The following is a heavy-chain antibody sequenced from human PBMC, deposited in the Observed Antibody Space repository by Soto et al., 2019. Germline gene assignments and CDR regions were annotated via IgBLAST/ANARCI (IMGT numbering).Heavy chain of an antibody. CDR2: INDRGRST. D-gene: IGHD5-12*01. CDR3: VHGYYFDS. Sequence: PGGSLRLSCAASGFTFSSYAMNWVRQPPGKGLEWVSGINDRGRSTYYADTVKGRFTISRDNSKNTLSLQMNSLGAEDTAIYYCVHGYYFDSWGQGTLVTVSS. CDR1: GFTFSSYA. V-gene: IGHV3-23*01. J-gene: IGHJ4*02.